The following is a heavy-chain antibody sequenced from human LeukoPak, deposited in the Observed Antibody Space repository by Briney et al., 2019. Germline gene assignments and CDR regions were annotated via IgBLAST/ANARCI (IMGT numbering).Heavy chain of an antibody. V-gene: IGHV4-38-2*02. D-gene: IGHD3-10*01. CDR1: GYSISSGYY. CDR2: IYHSGST. Sequence: SETLSLTCTVSGYSISSGYYWGWIRQPPGKGLEWIGSIYHSGSTYYNPSLKSRVTISVDTSKNQFSLKLSSVTAADTAVYYCARSLPYYYGSGSYFSWFDPWGQGTLVTVSS. J-gene: IGHJ5*02. CDR3: ARSLPYYYGSGSYFSWFDP.